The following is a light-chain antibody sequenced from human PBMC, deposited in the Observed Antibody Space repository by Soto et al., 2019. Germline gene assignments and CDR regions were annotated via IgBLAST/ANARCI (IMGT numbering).Light chain of an antibody. CDR2: EVS. CDR3: SLYSSNGSLI. CDR1: SSDVGGYKY. V-gene: IGLV2-14*01. Sequence: QSVLTQPASVSGSPGQSITISCTGTSSDVGGYKYVSWYQQHPGKAPKLMIYEVSNRPSGVSNRFSGSTSGNTASLTISGLQAEDETDYFCSLYSSNGSLIFGPGTKVTVL. J-gene: IGLJ1*01.